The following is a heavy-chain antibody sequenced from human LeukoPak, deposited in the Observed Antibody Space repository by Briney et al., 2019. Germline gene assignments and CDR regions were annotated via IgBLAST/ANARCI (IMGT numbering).Heavy chain of an antibody. J-gene: IGHJ6*02. V-gene: IGHV1-18*01. CDR2: ISAYNGNT. D-gene: IGHD1-1*01. Sequence: ASVEVSCKASGYTFTSYGISWVRQAPGQGLERMGWISAYNGNTNYAQKLQGRVTMTTDTSTSTAYMELRSLRSDDTAVYYCARDDARAWNYFYGLDVWGQGTTVTVSS. CDR1: GYTFTSYG. CDR3: ARDDARAWNYFYGLDV.